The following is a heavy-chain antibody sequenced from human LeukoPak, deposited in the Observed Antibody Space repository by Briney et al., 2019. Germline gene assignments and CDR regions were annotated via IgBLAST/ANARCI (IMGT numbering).Heavy chain of an antibody. J-gene: IGHJ4*02. CDR3: ASVDTAMVTFDY. CDR1: GGSISSSSYY. V-gene: IGHV4-39*07. CDR2: IYYSGST. Sequence: TASETLSLTCTVSGGSISSSSYYWGWIRQPPGKGLEWIGSIYYSGSTYYNPSLKSRVTISVDTSKNQFSLKLSSVTAADTAVYYCASVDTAMVTFDYWGQGTLVTVSS. D-gene: IGHD5-18*01.